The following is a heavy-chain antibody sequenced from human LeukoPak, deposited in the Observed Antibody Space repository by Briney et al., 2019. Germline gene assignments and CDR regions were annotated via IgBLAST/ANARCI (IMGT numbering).Heavy chain of an antibody. CDR1: GYTFTGFS. CDR3: ARGHVTAASFDY. J-gene: IGHJ4*02. CDR2: INPNNGDT. D-gene: IGHD5-18*01. Sequence: ASVKVSFKASGYTFTGFSMHWVRQAPGQGLEWMAWINPNNGDTNYAQNFQGRVTMTRDTSITTAYMELSRLRSDDTAVYYCARGHVTAASFDYWGQGTLVTVSS. V-gene: IGHV1-2*02.